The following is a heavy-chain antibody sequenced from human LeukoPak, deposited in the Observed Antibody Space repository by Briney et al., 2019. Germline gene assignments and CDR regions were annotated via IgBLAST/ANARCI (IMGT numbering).Heavy chain of an antibody. CDR3: ARAFGELSTHYFDY. D-gene: IGHD3-10*01. CDR2: IKQDGGEK. J-gene: IGHJ4*02. CDR1: GFTFGSYA. V-gene: IGHV3-7*04. Sequence: PGGSLRLSCAASGFTFGSYAMNWVRQAPGKGLEWVANIKQDGGEKYYVDSVKGRFTISRDNAKNSLYLQMNSLRAEDTAVYYCARAFGELSTHYFDYWGQGTLVTVSS.